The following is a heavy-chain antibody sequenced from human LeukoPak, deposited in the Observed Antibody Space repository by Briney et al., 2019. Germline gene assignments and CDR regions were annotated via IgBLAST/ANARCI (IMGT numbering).Heavy chain of an antibody. Sequence: GGSLRLSCTGSGFNFGDYAMGWVRQAPGKGLEWVGLIRSRLYGGAAEYGASVNGRFTVSRDDSQRIAYLQMNSLKTDDTAVYYCSRGLTESGAKYYSDHWGQGTLVTVSS. CDR2: IRSRLYGGAA. CDR1: GFNFGDYA. CDR3: SRGLTESGAKYYSDH. V-gene: IGHV3-49*04. D-gene: IGHD4/OR15-4a*01. J-gene: IGHJ4*02.